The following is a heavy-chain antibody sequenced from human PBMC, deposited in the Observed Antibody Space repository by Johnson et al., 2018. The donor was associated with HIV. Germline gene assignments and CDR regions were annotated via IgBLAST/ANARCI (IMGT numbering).Heavy chain of an antibody. Sequence: EMQLVESGGGLVQPGGSLRLSCAASGFTVSSNYMSWVRQAPGKGLEWVSVIYSGGSTYYADSVKGRFTISRDNSKNTLYLQMNSLRAEDTAVYYCARIDYSNYEEAFDIWGQGTMVTVSS. J-gene: IGHJ3*02. CDR2: IYSGGST. V-gene: IGHV3-66*01. CDR1: GFTVSSNY. D-gene: IGHD4-11*01. CDR3: ARIDYSNYEEAFDI.